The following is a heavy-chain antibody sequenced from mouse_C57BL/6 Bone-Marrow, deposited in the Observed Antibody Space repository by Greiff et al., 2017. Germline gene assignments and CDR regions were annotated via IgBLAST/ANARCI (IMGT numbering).Heavy chain of an antibody. Sequence: QVHVKQSGAELARPGASVKLSCKASGYTFTSYGISWVKQRTGQGLEWIGEIYPRSGNTYYNEKFKGKATLTADKSSSTAYMELRSLTSEDSAVYFCARAYGNYDYWGQGTTLTVSS. CDR1: GYTFTSYG. J-gene: IGHJ2*01. D-gene: IGHD2-1*01. CDR2: IYPRSGNT. V-gene: IGHV1-81*01. CDR3: ARAYGNYDY.